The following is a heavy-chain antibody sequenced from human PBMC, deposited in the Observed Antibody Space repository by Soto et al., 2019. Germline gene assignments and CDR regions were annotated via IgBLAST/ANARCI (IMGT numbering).Heavy chain of an antibody. CDR3: AKEGLEYYDFWSGYYSYYYYYYMDV. D-gene: IGHD3-3*01. CDR1: GFTFSSYA. CDR2: ISGSGGST. V-gene: IGHV3-23*01. J-gene: IGHJ6*03. Sequence: EVQLLESGGGLVQPGGSLRLSCAASGFTFSSYAMSWVRQAPGKGLEWVSAISGSGGSTYYADSVKGRFTISRDNSKNTPYLQMNSLRAEDTAVYYCAKEGLEYYDFWSGYYSYYYYYYMDVWGKGTTVTVSS.